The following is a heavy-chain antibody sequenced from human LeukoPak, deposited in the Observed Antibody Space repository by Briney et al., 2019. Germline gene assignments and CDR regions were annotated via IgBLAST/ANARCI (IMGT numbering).Heavy chain of an antibody. J-gene: IGHJ3*02. D-gene: IGHD6-19*01. CDR1: GYTFTSYG. Sequence: ASVKVSCKASGYTFTSYGISWVRQAPGQGLEWMGWISAYNGNTNYAQKLQGRVTMTTDTSTSTAYMELRSRRSDDTAVYYCARDRIAVAGTAFDIWGQGTMVTVSS. CDR2: ISAYNGNT. V-gene: IGHV1-18*01. CDR3: ARDRIAVAGTAFDI.